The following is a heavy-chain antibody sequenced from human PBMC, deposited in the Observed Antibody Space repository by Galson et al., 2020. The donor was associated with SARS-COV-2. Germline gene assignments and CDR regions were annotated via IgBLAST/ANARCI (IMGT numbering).Heavy chain of an antibody. V-gene: IGHV3-49*03. J-gene: IGHJ3*02. CDR2: IRSKAYGGTT. Sequence: GGSLRLSCTASGFTFGDYAMSWFRQAPGKGLEWVGFIRSKAYGGTTEYAASVKGRFTISRDDSKSIAYLQMNSLKTEDTAVYYCTRNNRSYYYDSSGYPHNAFDIWGQGTMVTVSS. CDR3: TRNNRSYYYDSSGYPHNAFDI. D-gene: IGHD3-22*01. CDR1: GFTFGDYA.